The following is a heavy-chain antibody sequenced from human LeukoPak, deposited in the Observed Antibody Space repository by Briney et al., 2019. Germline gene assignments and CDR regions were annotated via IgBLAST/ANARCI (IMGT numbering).Heavy chain of an antibody. CDR3: AKGGPRSSFDY. D-gene: IGHD6-6*01. Sequence: QPGGSLRLSCAASGFTFSNYAMSWVRQAPGQGLEWVSGFTGSGVSTYYADSVKGRFSASRDNTKNTLYMHMNSLRVEDTAVYYCAKGGPRSSFDYWGQGTLVTVSS. J-gene: IGHJ4*02. V-gene: IGHV3-23*01. CDR2: FTGSGVST. CDR1: GFTFSNYA.